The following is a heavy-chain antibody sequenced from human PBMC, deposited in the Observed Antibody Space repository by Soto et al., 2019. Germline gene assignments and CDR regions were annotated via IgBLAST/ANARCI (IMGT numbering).Heavy chain of an antibody. D-gene: IGHD6-19*01. Sequence: QVQLVESGGGVVQPGRSLRLSCAASGFTFSSYGMHWVRQAPGKGLEWVAVISYDGSNKYYADSVKGRFTISRDNSKNTLYLQMNSLRAEDTAVYYCAKDRGSSGRYGGDYWGQGTLVTVSS. J-gene: IGHJ4*02. CDR3: AKDRGSSGRYGGDY. CDR1: GFTFSSYG. V-gene: IGHV3-30*18. CDR2: ISYDGSNK.